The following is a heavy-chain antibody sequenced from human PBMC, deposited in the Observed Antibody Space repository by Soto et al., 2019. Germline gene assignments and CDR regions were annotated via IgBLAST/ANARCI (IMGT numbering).Heavy chain of an antibody. J-gene: IGHJ5*02. D-gene: IGHD2-8*01. CDR2: IYYSGST. V-gene: IGHV4-61*01. CDR3: AGGYCTNGVCYSWFDP. CDR1: GGSVSSGSYY. Sequence: SETLSLTCTVSGGSVSSGSYYWSWIRQPPGKGLEWIGYIYYSGSTNYNPSLKSRVTISVDTSKNQFSLKLSSVTAADTAVYYCAGGYCTNGVCYSWFDPWGQGTLVTVSS.